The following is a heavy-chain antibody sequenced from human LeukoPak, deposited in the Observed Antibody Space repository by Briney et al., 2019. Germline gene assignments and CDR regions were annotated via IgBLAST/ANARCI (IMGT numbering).Heavy chain of an antibody. CDR3: ARAQGRGLRFDY. CDR2: ITGSSSTI. CDR1: GFTFGSYS. V-gene: IGHV3-48*02. Sequence: GGSLRLSCAASGFTFGSYSINWVRQAPGKGPEWVSFITGSSSTIYYADSVKGRFTISRDNAKNSLYLQMNSLRDEDTAVYYCARAQGRGLRFDYWGQGTLVTVSS. D-gene: IGHD4-17*01. J-gene: IGHJ4*02.